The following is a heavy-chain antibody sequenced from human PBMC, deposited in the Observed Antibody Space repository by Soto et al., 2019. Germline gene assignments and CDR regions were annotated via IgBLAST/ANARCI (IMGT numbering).Heavy chain of an antibody. CDR3: ARGPRLGFYGMDV. Sequence: EVQLVESGGGLVQPGGSLRLSCAASGFTSSSYWMHWVRQAPGKGLVWVSRINSGDGSITGYADSVKGRFTVSRDNAQHTLSLQLNSLGVEATAVYYCARGPRLGFYGMDVWGQGTTVTVSS. D-gene: IGHD3-16*01. CDR1: GFTSSSYW. CDR2: INSGDGSIT. V-gene: IGHV3-74*01. J-gene: IGHJ6*02.